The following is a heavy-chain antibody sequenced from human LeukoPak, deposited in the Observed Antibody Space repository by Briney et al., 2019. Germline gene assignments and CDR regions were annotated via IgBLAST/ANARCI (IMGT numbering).Heavy chain of an antibody. J-gene: IGHJ5*02. CDR1: GGSFSGYY. CDR3: ARVKYQLRILGWFDP. Sequence: SETLSLTCAVYGGSFSGYYWSWTRQPPGKGLEWIGEINHSGSTNYNPSLKSRVTISVDTSKNQFSLKLSSVTAADTAVYYCARVKYQLRILGWFDPWGQGTLVTVSS. V-gene: IGHV4-34*01. D-gene: IGHD2-2*01. CDR2: INHSGST.